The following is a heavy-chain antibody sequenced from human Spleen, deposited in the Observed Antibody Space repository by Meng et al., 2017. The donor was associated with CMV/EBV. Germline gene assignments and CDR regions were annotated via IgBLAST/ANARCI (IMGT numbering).Heavy chain of an antibody. CDR3: AKERWFGLTAYYYYGMDV. V-gene: IGHV3-33*06. CDR1: GFTFSSYG. CDR2: IWYDGSNK. D-gene: IGHD3-10*01. J-gene: IGHJ6*02. Sequence: SLKISCAASGFTFSSYGMHWVRQAPGKGLEWVAVIWYDGSNKYYADSVKGRFTISRDNSKNTLYLQIHSLRAEDTAVYYCAKERWFGLTAYYYYGMDVWGQGTTVTVSS.